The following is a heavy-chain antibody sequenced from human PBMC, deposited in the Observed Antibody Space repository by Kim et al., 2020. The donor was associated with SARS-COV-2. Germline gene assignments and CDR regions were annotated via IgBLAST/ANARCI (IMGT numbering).Heavy chain of an antibody. CDR2: IYYSGST. J-gene: IGHJ4*02. Sequence: SETLSLTCTVSGGSISSYYWSWIRQPPGKGLEWIGYIYYSGSTNYNPSLKSRVTISVDTSKNQFSLKLSSVTAADTAVYYCARHSTSQQAPQYYFDYWGQETLVTVS. CDR1: GGSISSYY. D-gene: IGHD2-2*01. CDR3: ARHSTSQQAPQYYFDY. V-gene: IGHV4-59*08.